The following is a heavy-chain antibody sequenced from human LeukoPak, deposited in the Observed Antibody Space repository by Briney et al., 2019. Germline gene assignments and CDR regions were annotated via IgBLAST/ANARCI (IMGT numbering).Heavy chain of an antibody. CDR1: GLTFSSYG. Sequence: PGASLRLSCAASGLTFSSYGMSWVRQAPGKGLEWVSAISGSGGSTYYADSVKGRFTISRDNSKNTLYLQMNSLRAEDTAVYYCAKDIVATIPGYYFDYWGQATLVTVSS. CDR3: AKDIVATIPGYYFDY. J-gene: IGHJ4*02. D-gene: IGHD5-12*01. V-gene: IGHV3-23*01. CDR2: ISGSGGST.